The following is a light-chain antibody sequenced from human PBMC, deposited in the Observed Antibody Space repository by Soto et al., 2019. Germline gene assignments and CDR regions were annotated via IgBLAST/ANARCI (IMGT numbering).Light chain of an antibody. Sequence: EVVMTQSPATLSVSPGERVTLSCRAGQSVSRNLAWYQQKAGQAPGLLIYGASTRAPGIPARFSGGGSGTEFTLTISSLQSEDFAIYYCQQYNNWPLTFGGGTMVEIK. J-gene: IGKJ4*01. V-gene: IGKV3-15*01. CDR3: QQYNNWPLT. CDR1: QSVSRN. CDR2: GAS.